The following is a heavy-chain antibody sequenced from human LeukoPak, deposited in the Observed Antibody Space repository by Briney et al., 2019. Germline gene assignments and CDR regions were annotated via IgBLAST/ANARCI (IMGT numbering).Heavy chain of an antibody. CDR1: EFTFSSYW. J-gene: IGHJ4*02. V-gene: IGHV3-7*01. CDR2: IKHDGSEK. D-gene: IGHD2-2*02. CDR3: ARVRYYTTGQGFDY. Sequence: QSGGSLRLSCVASEFTFSSYWMNWVRQAPGKGLEWVANIKHDGSEKFYVDSVTGRFTISRDSAKNSLYLQMNTLRAEDTAVYYCARVRYYTTGQGFDYWGQGTLVTVSS.